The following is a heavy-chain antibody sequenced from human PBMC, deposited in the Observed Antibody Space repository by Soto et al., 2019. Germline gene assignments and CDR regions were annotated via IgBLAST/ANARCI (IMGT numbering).Heavy chain of an antibody. J-gene: IGHJ4*02. CDR1: GFTFINYG. CDR2: ISYDGSNK. D-gene: IGHD3-3*01. V-gene: IGHV3-30*18. CDR3: AKAVLRFLERSPDS. Sequence: PGGSLRLSCAASGFTFINYGMHWVRQAPGKGLEWVAVISYDGSNKHYADSVKGRFTISRDNPNNTLFLQVNSLRVEDTAVYYCAKAVLRFLERSPDSWGQGTLVTVSS.